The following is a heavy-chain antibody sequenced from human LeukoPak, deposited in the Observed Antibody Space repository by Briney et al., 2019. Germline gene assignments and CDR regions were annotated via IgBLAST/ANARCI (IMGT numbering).Heavy chain of an antibody. D-gene: IGHD6-19*01. Sequence: SETLSLTCTVSGGSISSYYWSRIRQPPGKGLEWIGYIYYSGSTNYNPSLKSRVTISVDTSKNQFSLKLSSVTAADTAVYYCAREVAVAGRTDAFDIWGQGTMVTVSS. CDR2: IYYSGST. CDR1: GGSISSYY. V-gene: IGHV4-59*01. CDR3: AREVAVAGRTDAFDI. J-gene: IGHJ3*02.